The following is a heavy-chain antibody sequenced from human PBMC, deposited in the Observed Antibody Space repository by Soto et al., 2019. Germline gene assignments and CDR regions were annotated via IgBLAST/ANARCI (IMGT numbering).Heavy chain of an antibody. Sequence: ASVKVSCKASGYTFTSHGISWVRQAPGQGLEWMGWISTYDGNTNYAQKVQGRVTMTTDTSTSTAYMELWSLRSDDTAVYYCARGRYCSAGSCYPSYFDYWGQGTLVTVSS. CDR2: ISTYDGNT. J-gene: IGHJ4*02. V-gene: IGHV1-18*01. CDR3: ARGRYCSAGSCYPSYFDY. D-gene: IGHD2-15*01. CDR1: GYTFTSHG.